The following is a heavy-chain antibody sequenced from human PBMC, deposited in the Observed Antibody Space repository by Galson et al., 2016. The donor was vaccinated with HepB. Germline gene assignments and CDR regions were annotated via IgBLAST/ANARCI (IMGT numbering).Heavy chain of an antibody. CDR2: INPNSGGT. J-gene: IGHJ5*02. Sequence: SVKVSCKASGYTFPDYSIHWVRQAPGQGLEWMGWINPNSGGTNYPQKFQGRVTMTRDTSISTAYMDLRRLSFDDTAIYYSARDSEPCGRTATCWFDPWGQGTLVTVSS. V-gene: IGHV1-2*02. CDR3: ARDSEPCGRTATCWFDP. CDR1: GYTFPDYS.